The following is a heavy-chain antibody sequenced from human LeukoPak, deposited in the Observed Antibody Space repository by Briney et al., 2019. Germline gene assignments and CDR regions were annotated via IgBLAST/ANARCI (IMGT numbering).Heavy chain of an antibody. CDR1: GFTFSYSV. CDR3: ARETGYYDSNGYYSY. V-gene: IGHV3-30*04. J-gene: IGHJ4*02. D-gene: IGHD3-22*01. Sequence: GGSLRLSCVASGFTFSYSVMHWVRQAPGKGLEWVAFISRDGSNEDYADSVKGRFTISRDNSKATLYLQMNSLRAEDTAVYYCARETGYYDSNGYYSYWGQGTPVTVSS. CDR2: ISRDGSNE.